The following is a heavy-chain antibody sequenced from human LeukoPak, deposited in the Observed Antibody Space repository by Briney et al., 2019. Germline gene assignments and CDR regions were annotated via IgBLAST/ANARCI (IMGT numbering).Heavy chain of an antibody. CDR1: GFTFSRHS. V-gene: IGHV3-30-3*01. J-gene: IGHJ6*02. CDR2: ISYDGSSK. Sequence: SGRSLRLSCVASGFTFSRHSIHWVRQAPRKGLDWVAVISYDGSSKYYADSVKGRFTISRDNYKNTLYLQMNSLRAEDTALYYCARDGLDYFGMDVWGQGTTVTVSS. CDR3: ARDGLDYFGMDV.